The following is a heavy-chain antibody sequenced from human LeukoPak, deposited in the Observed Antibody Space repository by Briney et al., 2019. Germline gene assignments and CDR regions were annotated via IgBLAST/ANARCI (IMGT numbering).Heavy chain of an antibody. CDR3: ARARVGFGDLFGRRDFDQ. D-gene: IGHD3-10*01. Sequence: QAGGSLRLSCAASGFTFRTYWMSWVRQAPGKGLEWVANITQDESEKYYVESVKGRFTISRDNAKNSLSLQMNSLRAEDTAVYYCARARVGFGDLFGRRDFDQWGQGTLVTVSS. CDR1: GFTFRTYW. V-gene: IGHV3-7*04. CDR2: ITQDESEK. J-gene: IGHJ4*02.